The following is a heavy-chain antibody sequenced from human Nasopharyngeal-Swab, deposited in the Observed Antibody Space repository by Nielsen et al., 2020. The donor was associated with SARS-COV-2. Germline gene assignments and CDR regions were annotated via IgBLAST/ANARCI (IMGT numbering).Heavy chain of an antibody. CDR2: IYYSGST. CDR3: ARANGVRGVIVDYYYYMDV. Sequence: SETLSLTCTVSGGPISSGGYYWSWIRQHPGKGLEWIGHIYYSGSTYYNPSLKSRVTISVDTSKNQFSLKLSSVTAADTAVYYCARANGVRGVIVDYYYYMDVWGKGTTVTVSS. J-gene: IGHJ6*03. D-gene: IGHD3-10*01. V-gene: IGHV4-31*03. CDR1: GGPISSGGYY.